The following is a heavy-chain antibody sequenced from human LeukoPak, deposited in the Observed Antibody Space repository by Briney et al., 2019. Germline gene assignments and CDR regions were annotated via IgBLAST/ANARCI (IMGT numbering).Heavy chain of an antibody. J-gene: IGHJ2*01. CDR3: ARESDFWSGYYGGYFDL. D-gene: IGHD3-3*01. CDR2: ISSSSSYI. CDR1: GFTFSSYS. Sequence: GGSLRLSCAASGFTFSSYSMNWVRQAPGKGLEWVSSISSSSSYIYYADSVKGRFTISRDNAKNSLYLQMNSLRAEDTAVYYCARESDFWSGYYGGYFDLWGRGTLVTVSS. V-gene: IGHV3-21*01.